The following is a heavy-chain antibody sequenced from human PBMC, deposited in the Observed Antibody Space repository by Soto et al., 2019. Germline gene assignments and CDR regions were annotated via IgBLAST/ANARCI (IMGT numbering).Heavy chain of an antibody. Sequence: QVQLVQSGDEEKKPGASVKVSCKASGYTFTSYAMHWVRQAPGQRLGWMGWINAGKGNTKYSQKFQGRVTITRDTSASTAYMELSSLRSEDTAVYYCARDPWNYGSGSFDPWGQGTLVTVSS. CDR3: ARDPWNYGSGSFDP. V-gene: IGHV1-3*05. D-gene: IGHD1-7*01. CDR2: INAGKGNT. J-gene: IGHJ5*02. CDR1: GYTFTSYA.